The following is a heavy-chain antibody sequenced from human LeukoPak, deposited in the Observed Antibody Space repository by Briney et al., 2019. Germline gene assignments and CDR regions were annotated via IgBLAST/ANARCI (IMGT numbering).Heavy chain of an antibody. J-gene: IGHJ4*02. V-gene: IGHV3-23*01. D-gene: IGHD6-13*01. Sequence: PGGSLRLSCAASGFTFSSYAMSWVRQAPGKGLEWVSGTSGSGTGTYYADSVKGRFTISRDNSKNTLYLQMSSLRAEDTAIFYCTKGSRSSDGHYFDYWGQGTLVTVSS. CDR3: TKGSRSSDGHYFDY. CDR1: GFTFSSYA. CDR2: TSGSGTGT.